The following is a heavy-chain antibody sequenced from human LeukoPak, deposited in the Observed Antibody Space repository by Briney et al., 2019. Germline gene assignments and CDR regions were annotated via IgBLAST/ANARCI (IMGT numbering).Heavy chain of an antibody. D-gene: IGHD3-3*01. V-gene: IGHV3-7*03. J-gene: IGHJ3*02. CDR3: AKAEKTPITIFGVVPGAFDI. CDR2: IKPDGSRE. CDR1: GFSFSTYW. Sequence: GGSLRLSCAASGFSFSTYWMTWVRQAPGKGLEWVAHIKPDGSREGYVDSVKGRFTISRDNAKNSLYLQMNSLRAEDTALYYCAKAEKTPITIFGVVPGAFDIWGQGTMVTVSS.